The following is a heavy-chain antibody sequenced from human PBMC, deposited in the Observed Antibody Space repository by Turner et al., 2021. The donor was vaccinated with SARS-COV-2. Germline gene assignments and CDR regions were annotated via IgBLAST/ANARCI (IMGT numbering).Heavy chain of an antibody. CDR3: AGDPSKNWFDP. J-gene: IGHJ5*02. V-gene: IGHV1-69*06. Sequence: QVQLVQSGAEVKKPGSLVKVTCKASGGTFSSYAISWVRQAPGQGLEWMGGIIPIFGTANYAQKFQGRDTITADKSTSTAYMGLSSLRSEDTAVYYCAGDPSKNWFDPWGQGTLFTVSS. CDR1: GGTFSSYA. CDR2: IIPIFGTA.